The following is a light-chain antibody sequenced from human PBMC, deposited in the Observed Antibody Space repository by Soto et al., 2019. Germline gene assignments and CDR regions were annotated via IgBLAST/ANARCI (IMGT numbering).Light chain of an antibody. V-gene: IGLV2-14*01. CDR2: EVS. Sequence: QSALTQPASVSGSPGQSITISCTGTSSDVGGYKYVSWYQQHPDKAPKLIIFEVSNRPSGISSRFSGSKSGNTASLTVSGLRPEDEADYFCSSFAGSYSPYVFGTGTKLTVL. CDR1: SSDVGGYKY. CDR3: SSFAGSYSPYV. J-gene: IGLJ1*01.